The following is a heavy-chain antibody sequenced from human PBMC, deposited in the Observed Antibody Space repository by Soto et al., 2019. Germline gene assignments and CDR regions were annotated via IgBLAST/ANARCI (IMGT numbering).Heavy chain of an antibody. CDR2: ISHRSLTI. J-gene: IGHJ4*02. CDR3: ARGGGSSPFDY. D-gene: IGHD6-6*01. Sequence: GGSVRLSCAASGFTFSDHYMAWFRQTPERGLEWLAYISHRSLTIYHARSVKDRFTISRDDATDSLYLQLNSLRVEDTAVYFCARGGGSSPFDYWGQGTVVTVYS. CDR1: GFTFSDHY. V-gene: IGHV3-11*01.